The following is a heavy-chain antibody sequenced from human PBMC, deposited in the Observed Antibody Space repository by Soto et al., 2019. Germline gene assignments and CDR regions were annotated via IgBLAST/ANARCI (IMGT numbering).Heavy chain of an antibody. D-gene: IGHD2-2*01. Sequence: PGGSLRLSCAASGFTFSSYAMNWVRQAPGKGLERVALISHDGINKYYADSVRGRFTISRDSSTNTLYLQMNSLRAADTAVYYCGRCTSTSCHLGSDYWGQGTLVTVSS. CDR1: GFTFSSYA. V-gene: IGHV3-30-3*01. CDR2: ISHDGINK. J-gene: IGHJ4*02. CDR3: GRCTSTSCHLGSDY.